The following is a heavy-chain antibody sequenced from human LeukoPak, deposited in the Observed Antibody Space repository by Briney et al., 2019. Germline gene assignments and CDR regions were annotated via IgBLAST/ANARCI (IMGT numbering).Heavy chain of an antibody. D-gene: IGHD3-10*01. CDR3: ARDPGSYLGY. CDR1: GGFISGNY. V-gene: IGHV4-4*07. CDR2: IYSSGST. Sequence: SETLSLTCSVSGGFISGNYWSWIRQPAGKGLEWIGRIYSSGSTDYNPSLKSRLTMSLDKSKNQFSLKLNSVTAADTAVYYCARDPGSYLGYWGKGTTVTVSS. J-gene: IGHJ6*04.